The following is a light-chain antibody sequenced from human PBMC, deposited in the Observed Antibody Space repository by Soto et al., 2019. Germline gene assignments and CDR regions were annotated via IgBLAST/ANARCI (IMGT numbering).Light chain of an antibody. Sequence: EIVMTQSPATLSMSPGERATLSCRASQTVTTNLGWNQQKPGQAHRLLIYDASTRATGIPARFSGSGSGTGFTLTIIRLHCEDSAVYYCQLYNKWLPYTLGEGTKLELK. CDR2: DAS. CDR3: QLYNKWLPYT. J-gene: IGKJ2*01. CDR1: QTVTTN. V-gene: IGKV3-15*01.